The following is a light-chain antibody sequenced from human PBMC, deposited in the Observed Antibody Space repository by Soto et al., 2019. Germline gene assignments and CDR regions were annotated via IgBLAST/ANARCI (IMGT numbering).Light chain of an antibody. Sequence: VLSQPPGRLSLSPGERATLSCRASQSVPSTYFAWYQQKSGQPPRLLISGTSNRATGIPDRFSGSGSGRDFTLTISRLEPEDFAVYFCQQFGNSPWTFGQGTKVDIK. CDR1: QSVPSTY. V-gene: IGKV3-20*01. J-gene: IGKJ1*01. CDR3: QQFGNSPWT. CDR2: GTS.